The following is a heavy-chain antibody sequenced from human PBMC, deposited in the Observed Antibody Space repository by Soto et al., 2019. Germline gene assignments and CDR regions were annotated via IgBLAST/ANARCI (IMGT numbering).Heavy chain of an antibody. J-gene: IGHJ5*02. CDR3: AVDCGGDCYANNWFDP. V-gene: IGHV3-7*01. CDR1: GFTFSSYW. CDR2: IKQDGSEK. D-gene: IGHD2-21*01. Sequence: PGGSLRLSCVASGFTFSSYWMSWVRQAPGKGLEWVANIKQDGSEKNYVDSVKGRFTISRDNVKNSLYLQMNSLRAEDTAVYYCAVDCGGDCYANNWFDPWGQGTLVTVSS.